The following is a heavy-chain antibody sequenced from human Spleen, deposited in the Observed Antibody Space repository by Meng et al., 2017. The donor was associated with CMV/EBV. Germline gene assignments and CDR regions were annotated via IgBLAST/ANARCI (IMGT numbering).Heavy chain of an antibody. Sequence: ETLSLTCGASGFTFESYTMSWVRQAPGKGLEWVAGISGSGDHTYYADSVKGRVTISRDNSKNTLHVRMKSLRAEDTAVYYCAKDWIGDNGDYLDAWGQGTLVTVSS. V-gene: IGHV3-23*01. J-gene: IGHJ1*01. CDR3: AKDWIGDNGDYLDA. CDR2: ISGSGDHT. CDR1: GFTFESYT. D-gene: IGHD4-17*01.